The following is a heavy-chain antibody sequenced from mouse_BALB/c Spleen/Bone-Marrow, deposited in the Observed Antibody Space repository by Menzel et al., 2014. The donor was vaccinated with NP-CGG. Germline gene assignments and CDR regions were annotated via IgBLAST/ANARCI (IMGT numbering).Heavy chain of an antibody. CDR3: ARDLGRYFDV. CDR2: IWAGGST. V-gene: IGHV2-9*02. D-gene: IGHD4-1*01. Sequence: VHLVESGPGLVAPSQSLSITCTVSGFSLTSYGVHWVRQPPGKGLEWLGVIWAGGSTNYNSALMSRLSISKDNSKSQVFLKMNGLQTDDTAMYYCARDLGRYFDVWGAGTTVTVSS. CDR1: GFSLTSYG. J-gene: IGHJ1*01.